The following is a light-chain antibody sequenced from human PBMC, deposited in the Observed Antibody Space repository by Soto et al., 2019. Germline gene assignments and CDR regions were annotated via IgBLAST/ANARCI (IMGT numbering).Light chain of an antibody. CDR2: AAS. CDR1: QDISNF. CDR3: QQLNSYPIAT. Sequence: DTQLTQSPSFLSASVGDRVTITCRASQDISNFLAWYQQKPGKAPKLLIYAASTLQSGVPSRFSGSGSGREFTLTISSLQPEDFATYHCQQLNSYPIATFGGGTKVDIK. J-gene: IGKJ4*01. V-gene: IGKV1-9*01.